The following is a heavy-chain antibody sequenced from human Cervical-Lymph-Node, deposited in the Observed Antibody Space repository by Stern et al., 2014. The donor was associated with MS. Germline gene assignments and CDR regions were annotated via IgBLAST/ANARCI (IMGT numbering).Heavy chain of an antibody. V-gene: IGHV3-30*18. CDR1: GFRFDNYG. Sequence: VQLVESGGGVVHPGRSLRLSCAASGFRFDNYGMHWVRQAPGKGLEWVAFISSDGSNKYYADSVKGRFTISKETSKHKLILQMNSLRPEDTSVYFCAKDFPQRYDFWTGWADYWGQGTLVIVSS. CDR2: ISSDGSNK. D-gene: IGHD3-3*01. J-gene: IGHJ4*02. CDR3: AKDFPQRYDFWTGWADY.